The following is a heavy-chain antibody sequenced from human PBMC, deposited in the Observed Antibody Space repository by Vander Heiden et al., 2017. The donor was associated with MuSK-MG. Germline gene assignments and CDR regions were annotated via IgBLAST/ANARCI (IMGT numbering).Heavy chain of an antibody. Sequence: QVQLVQSGAEVKKPGSSVKVSCKPSEGTFSSYAISWVRQAPGQGLEWMGGLIPILGIANYAQKGQGRVTITADKSTSTTYMGLSSLSSEDTGVYYCARDVTVWDYWGQGTLVTVSS. J-gene: IGHJ4*02. D-gene: IGHD4-4*01. CDR1: EGTFSSYA. CDR3: ARDVTVWDY. V-gene: IGHV1-69*04. CDR2: LIPILGIA.